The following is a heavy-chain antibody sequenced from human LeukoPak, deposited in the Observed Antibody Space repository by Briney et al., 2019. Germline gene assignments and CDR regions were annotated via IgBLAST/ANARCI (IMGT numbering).Heavy chain of an antibody. CDR2: IWYDGSNK. J-gene: IGHJ6*02. Sequence: GGSLRLSCAASGLTFSSYGMHWVRQAPGKGLEWVAVIWYDGSNKYYADSVKGRFTISRDNSKNTLYLQMNSLRAEDTAVYYCARESNYDFWSGYPVYYYYGMDVWGQGTTVTVSS. CDR3: ARESNYDFWSGYPVYYYYGMDV. CDR1: GLTFSSYG. D-gene: IGHD3-3*01. V-gene: IGHV3-33*01.